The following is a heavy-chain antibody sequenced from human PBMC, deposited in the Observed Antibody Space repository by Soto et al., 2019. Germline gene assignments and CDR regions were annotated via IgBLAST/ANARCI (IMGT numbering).Heavy chain of an antibody. CDR2: ISGSGGST. CDR3: AKDLGDYYYYGMDV. V-gene: IGHV3-23*01. D-gene: IGHD7-27*01. Sequence: GGSLRLSCAASGFTFSSYAMSWVRQAPGKGLEWVSAISGSGGSTYYADSVKGRFTISRDNSKNTLYLQMNSLRAEDTAVYYCAKDLGDYYYYGMDVWGQGTTVTVSS. J-gene: IGHJ6*02. CDR1: GFTFSSYA.